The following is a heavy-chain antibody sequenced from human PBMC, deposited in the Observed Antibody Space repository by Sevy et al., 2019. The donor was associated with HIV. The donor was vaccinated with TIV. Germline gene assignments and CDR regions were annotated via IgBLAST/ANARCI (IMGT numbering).Heavy chain of an antibody. CDR3: ARFETRRTHPSEF. CDR1: GFTFSTYN. CDR2: ISLDGSSN. Sequence: GGSLRLSCAASGFTFSTYNHYWMTWVRQAPGKGLEWVAVISLDGSSNSYEDSVKGRFTISRDNSKNTLYLQMDTLRIEDTAVYYCARFETRRTHPSEFWGQGTLVTVSS. V-gene: IGHV3-30-3*01. J-gene: IGHJ4*02. D-gene: IGHD3-10*01.